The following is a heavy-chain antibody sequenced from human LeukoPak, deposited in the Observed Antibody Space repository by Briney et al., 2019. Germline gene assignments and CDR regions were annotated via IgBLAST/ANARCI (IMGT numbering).Heavy chain of an antibody. D-gene: IGHD3-10*01. Sequence: SETLSLTCTVSGGSISSGSYYWSWIRQPAGKGLEWIGRIYINGSTNYNPSLKSRVIISVDTSKNQFSLKLSSVTAADTAVYYCASQAPYGSGSYRPFGYWGQGTLVTVSS. CDR2: IYINGST. CDR1: GGSISSGSYY. V-gene: IGHV4-61*02. CDR3: ASQAPYGSGSYRPFGY. J-gene: IGHJ4*02.